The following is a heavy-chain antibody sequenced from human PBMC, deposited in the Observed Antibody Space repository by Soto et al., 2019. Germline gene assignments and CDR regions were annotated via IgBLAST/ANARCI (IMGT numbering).Heavy chain of an antibody. Sequence: EVQLVESGGGLVQPGRSLRLSCAASGFTFDDYAMHWVRQAPGKGLEWVSGISRNSGSIGYADSVKGRFTISRDNAKNSLYLQMNSLRAEDTALYYCAKEIVGAPGWFDPWGQGTLVTVSS. CDR2: ISRNSGSI. J-gene: IGHJ5*02. CDR3: AKEIVGAPGWFDP. CDR1: GFTFDDYA. D-gene: IGHD1-26*01. V-gene: IGHV3-9*01.